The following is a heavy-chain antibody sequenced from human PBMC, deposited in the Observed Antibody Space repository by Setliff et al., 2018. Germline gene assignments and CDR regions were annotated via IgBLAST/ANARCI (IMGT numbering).Heavy chain of an antibody. D-gene: IGHD7-27*01. Sequence: SETLSLTCSVPGGSFTNTNNYWGWIRQPPGKGLEWIGSIYNSGYTHYKPSLQSRATISVDTSKSQFPLNLSNVTAADTAVYYCASGLGFDYWGPGSQVTVSS. V-gene: IGHV4-39*06. CDR2: IYNSGYT. CDR1: GGSFTNTNNY. J-gene: IGHJ4*01. CDR3: ASGLGFDY.